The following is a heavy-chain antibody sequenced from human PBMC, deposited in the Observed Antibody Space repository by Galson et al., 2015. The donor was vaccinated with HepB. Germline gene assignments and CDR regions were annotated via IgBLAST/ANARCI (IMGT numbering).Heavy chain of an antibody. J-gene: IGHJ6*03. CDR1: GITFSSYA. D-gene: IGHD2-2*02. CDR2: ISGSGSST. CDR3: GAAIPYYYMDV. V-gene: IGHV3-23*01. Sequence: SLRLSCAASGITFSSYAMNWVRQAPGKGLEWVSAISGSGSSTFYPDSVKGRFTISRDNSKNTLYLQLNSLRAEDTAVYYCGAAIPYYYMDVWGKGTTVTVSS.